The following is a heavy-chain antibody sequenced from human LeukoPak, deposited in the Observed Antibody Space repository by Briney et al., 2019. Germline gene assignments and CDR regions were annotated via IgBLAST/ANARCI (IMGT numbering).Heavy chain of an antibody. Sequence: PGGSLRLSCAASGFTFSSYSMIWVRQAPGKGLEWVSSITSRSTTMYYADSVKGRFTISRDNAKSSLFLQLNSLTEGDTAVYYCARAMRIAVAGTDYWGQGTLVTVSS. D-gene: IGHD6-19*01. J-gene: IGHJ4*02. V-gene: IGHV3-48*02. CDR1: GFTFSSYS. CDR3: ARAMRIAVAGTDY. CDR2: ITSRSTTM.